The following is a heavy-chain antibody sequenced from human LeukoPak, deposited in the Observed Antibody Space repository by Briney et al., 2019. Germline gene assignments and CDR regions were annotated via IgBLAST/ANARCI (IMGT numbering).Heavy chain of an antibody. D-gene: IGHD3-22*01. CDR2: IYSGGST. V-gene: IGHV3-66*01. CDR1: GFTVSSNY. Sequence: GGSLRLSCAASGFTVSSNYMSWVRQAPGKGLEWVSVIYSGGSTYYSDSVKGRFTISRDNSKNTLYLQMNSLRAEGTAVYYCARGGDTYYYDSSGHFDYWGQGALVTVSS. CDR3: ARGGDTYYYDSSGHFDY. J-gene: IGHJ4*02.